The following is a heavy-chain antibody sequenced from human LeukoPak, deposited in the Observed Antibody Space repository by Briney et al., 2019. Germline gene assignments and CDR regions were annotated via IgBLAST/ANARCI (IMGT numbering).Heavy chain of an antibody. CDR3: ARQFAAAAASFDY. D-gene: IGHD6-13*01. CDR1: GFTFSSYW. CDR2: IKQDGSEK. V-gene: IGHV3-7*01. Sequence: GGSLRLSCAASGFTFSSYWMSWVRQAPGKGLEWVANIKQDGSEKYYVDSVKGRFTISRDNAKNSLYLQMNSLRAEDTAVYYCARQFAAAAASFDYWGQGTLVTVSS. J-gene: IGHJ4*02.